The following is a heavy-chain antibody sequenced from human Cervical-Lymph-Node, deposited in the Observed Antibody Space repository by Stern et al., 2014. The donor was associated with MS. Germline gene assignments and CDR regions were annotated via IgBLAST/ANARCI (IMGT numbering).Heavy chain of an antibody. D-gene: IGHD6-6*01. CDR2: INTSGGAT. CDR1: GYTFINHY. CDR3: ARAKESSIAARPGEHNYLGMDV. J-gene: IGHJ6*02. V-gene: IGHV1-46*01. Sequence: VQLVQSGAEVKKPGASVKVSCKASGYTFINHYMHWVRQAPGQGLEWMGVINTSGGATSDAQKCEVRVTRTRDTSTDTVDLELGSLRSEDTAVYYCARAKESSIAARPGEHNYLGMDVWGQGTTVTVSS.